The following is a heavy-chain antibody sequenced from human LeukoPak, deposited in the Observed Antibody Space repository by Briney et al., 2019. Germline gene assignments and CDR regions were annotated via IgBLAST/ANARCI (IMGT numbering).Heavy chain of an antibody. D-gene: IGHD1-1*01. Sequence: SETLSLTCTVSGGSISGKYWSWIRQTPGKGLEWVGYIYYSGTTKYNPSLKSRVTISVDTAKNQFSLKVRSVTTADTAVYYCARAVQLGRPPPLIDYYYMDVWGKGTTVTVSS. CDR1: GGSISGKY. V-gene: IGHV4-59*01. CDR3: ARAVQLGRPPPLIDYYYMDV. CDR2: IYYSGTT. J-gene: IGHJ6*03.